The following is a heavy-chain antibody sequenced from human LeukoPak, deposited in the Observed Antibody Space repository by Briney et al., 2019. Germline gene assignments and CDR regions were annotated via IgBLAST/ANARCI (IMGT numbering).Heavy chain of an antibody. V-gene: IGHV4-39*01. CDR3: ARHFVVVPAAIPPNWFDP. CDR1: GGSVSTSSYY. J-gene: IGHJ5*02. CDR2: IYYSGST. D-gene: IGHD2-2*02. Sequence: KTSETLSLTCTVSGGSVSTSSYYWGWIRQPPGKGLEWIGSIYYSGSTYYNPSLKSRVTISVDTSKNQFSLKLSSVTAADTAVYYCARHFVVVPAAIPPNWFDPWGQGTLVTASS.